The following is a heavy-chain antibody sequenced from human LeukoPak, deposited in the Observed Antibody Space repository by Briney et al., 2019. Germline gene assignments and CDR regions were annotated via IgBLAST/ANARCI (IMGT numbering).Heavy chain of an antibody. CDR1: GFTFSSYT. V-gene: IGHV3-23*01. D-gene: IGHD2-21*02. CDR2: ITGSSDST. Sequence: PGGSLRLSCAASGFTFSSYTMTWVRQAPGKGLEWVSGITGSSDSTYYADSVKSRFTVSRDNSRNTLFLQMNSLRAEDTAVYYCAKKTSYCAGDCYPYYFDYWGHGTLVTVSS. J-gene: IGHJ4*01. CDR3: AKKTSYCAGDCYPYYFDY.